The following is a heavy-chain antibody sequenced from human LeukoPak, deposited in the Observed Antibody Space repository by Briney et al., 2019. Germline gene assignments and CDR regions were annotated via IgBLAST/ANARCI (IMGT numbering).Heavy chain of an antibody. CDR1: GGSFSGYY. CDR2: INHSGST. J-gene: IGHJ4*02. D-gene: IGHD3-22*01. CDR3: ARGAANYYDSSGYYSTFDY. V-gene: IGHV4-34*01. Sequence: SETLSLTCAVYGGSFSGYYWSWIRQPPGKGLEWIGEINHSGSTNYNPSLKSRVTISVDTSKNQFSLKLSSVTAADTAVYYCARGAANYYDSSGYYSTFDYWGQGTLVTVSS.